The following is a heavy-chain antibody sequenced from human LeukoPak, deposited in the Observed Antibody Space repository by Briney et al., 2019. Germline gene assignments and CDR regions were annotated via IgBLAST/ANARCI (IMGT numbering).Heavy chain of an antibody. D-gene: IGHD6-13*01. CDR2: MWFDGSNE. Sequence: SGRSLRLSCAASGFSFRTYGMHWVRQAPGKGLEWVAVMWFDGSNENYADSVKGRFTISRDISKNTVYLQLNSLRVEDTAVYYCARRPGIAAAGIDYWGQGTLVTVSS. J-gene: IGHJ4*02. V-gene: IGHV3-33*01. CDR3: ARRPGIAAAGIDY. CDR1: GFSFRTYG.